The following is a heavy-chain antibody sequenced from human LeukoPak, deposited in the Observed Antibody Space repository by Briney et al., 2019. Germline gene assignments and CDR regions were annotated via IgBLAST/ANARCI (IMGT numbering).Heavy chain of an antibody. CDR2: IDPSDSYT. J-gene: IGHJ5*02. CDR3: ARSGVGPNWFDP. V-gene: IGHV5-10-1*01. D-gene: IGHD2-2*01. Sequence: GESLRISCKCSGYSFTSYWISWVRQMPGKGLEWMGRIDPSDSYTNYSPSFQGHVTISADKSISTAYLQWSSLKASDTAMYYCARSGVGPNWFDPWGQGTLVTVSS. CDR1: GYSFTSYW.